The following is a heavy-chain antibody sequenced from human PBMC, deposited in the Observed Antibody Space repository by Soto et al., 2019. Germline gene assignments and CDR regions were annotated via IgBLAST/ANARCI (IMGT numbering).Heavy chain of an antibody. CDR1: GFAFRTYW. D-gene: IGHD1-1*01. V-gene: IGHV3-7*01. Sequence: EVQLVESGGVLVQPGGSLRLSCAVSGFAFRTYWMTWVRQAPGKGLEWVGNIKPDGSEKYYGDSVKGRFTISRDNAESSMSLQLNSLMAEATAVYFCERDFAATGSRDYWGQGTLVTVSS. CDR2: IKPDGSEK. CDR3: ERDFAATGSRDY. J-gene: IGHJ4*02.